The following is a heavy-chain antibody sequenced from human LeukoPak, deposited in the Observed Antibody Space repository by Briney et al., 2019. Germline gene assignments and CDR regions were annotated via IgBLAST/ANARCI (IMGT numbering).Heavy chain of an antibody. CDR3: ARGMTYYDFWSGYYKEGDAFDI. D-gene: IGHD3-3*01. CDR1: GYIFSGYY. Sequence: ASVKVSCKASGYIFSGYYMHWLRQAPGQGLEWMGWINPNSGGADYAQKFQGRVTMTRDTSISTAYMELRSLRSDDTAVYYCARGMTYYDFWSGYYKEGDAFDIWGQGTMVTVSS. J-gene: IGHJ3*02. V-gene: IGHV1-2*02. CDR2: INPNSGGA.